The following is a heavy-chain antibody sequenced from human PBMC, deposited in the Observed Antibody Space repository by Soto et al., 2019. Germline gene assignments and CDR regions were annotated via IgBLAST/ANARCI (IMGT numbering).Heavy chain of an antibody. CDR2: IIPIFGTA. CDR1: GGTFSSYA. J-gene: IGHJ2*01. D-gene: IGHD4-4*01. Sequence: SVKVSCKASGGTFSSYAISWVRQAPGQGLEWMGGIIPIFGTANYAQKFQGRVTITADESTSTAYMELSSLRSEDTAVYYCARGRVGGRNFYWYFDLWGRGTTVTFSS. CDR3: ARGRVGGRNFYWYFDL. V-gene: IGHV1-69*13.